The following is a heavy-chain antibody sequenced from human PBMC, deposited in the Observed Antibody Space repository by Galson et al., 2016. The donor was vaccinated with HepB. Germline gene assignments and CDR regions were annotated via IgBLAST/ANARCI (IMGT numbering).Heavy chain of an antibody. D-gene: IGHD1-26*01. V-gene: IGHV3-23*01. CDR1: GLTFSSNA. J-gene: IGHJ3*02. CDR3: ARATTSVVGATGDAFDI. Sequence: SLRLSCAASGLTFSSNAMSWVRQAPGTGLEWVSGISGRGGSTWYADSVKGRFTVSRDNSKNTVYLQMNSLRAEDTAVYYCARATTSVVGATGDAFDIWGQGTMVTVSS. CDR2: ISGRGGST.